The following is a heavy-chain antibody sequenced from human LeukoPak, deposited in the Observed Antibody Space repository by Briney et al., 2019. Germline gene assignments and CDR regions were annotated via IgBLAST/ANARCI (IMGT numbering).Heavy chain of an antibody. CDR2: IIPILGIA. CDR3: ARDSRNCGGDCYYDY. Sequence: ASVKVSFKASGGTFSSYTISWVRQAPGQGLEWMGRIIPILGIANYAQKFQGRVTITADKSTSTAYMELSSLRSEDTAVYYCARDSRNCGGDCYYDYWGQGTLVTVSS. D-gene: IGHD2-21*02. CDR1: GGTFSSYT. J-gene: IGHJ4*02. V-gene: IGHV1-69*04.